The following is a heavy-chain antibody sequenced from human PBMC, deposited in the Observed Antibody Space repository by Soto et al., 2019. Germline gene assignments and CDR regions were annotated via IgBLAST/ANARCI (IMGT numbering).Heavy chain of an antibody. CDR2: IYHSGST. V-gene: IGHV4-4*02. J-gene: IGHJ5*02. Sequence: QVQLQESGPGLVKPSGTLSLTCAVSGGSISSSNWWRWVRQPPGKGLEWIGEIYHSGSTNYTPSHKRRVTISIHMPEHQFSRKLSSVTAADAAVYYCPRAYHYISNCFDPWGQGTLVTVSS. D-gene: IGHD3-22*01. CDR1: GGSISSSNW. CDR3: PRAYHYISNCFDP.